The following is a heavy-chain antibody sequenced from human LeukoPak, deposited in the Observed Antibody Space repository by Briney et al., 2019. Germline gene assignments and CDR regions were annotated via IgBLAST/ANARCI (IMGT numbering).Heavy chain of an antibody. J-gene: IGHJ4*02. D-gene: IGHD6-19*01. CDR3: TRDEQWLVYFHY. CDR2: TYYRSKWYN. V-gene: IGHV6-1*01. CDR1: GDSVSSNSAA. Sequence: SQTPSLTCAISGDSVSSNSAAWNWIRQSPSRGLEWLGRTYYRSKWYNDYAESVKSRITINPDTSKNQFSLQLNSVTPEDTAVYYCTRDEQWLVYFHYWGQGTLVTVSS.